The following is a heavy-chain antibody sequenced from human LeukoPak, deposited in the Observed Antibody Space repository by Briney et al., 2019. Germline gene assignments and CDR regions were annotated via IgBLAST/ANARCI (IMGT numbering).Heavy chain of an antibody. CDR3: VALPL. CDR1: GFNFSNFW. Sequence: PGGSLRLSCAASGFNFSNFWMTWVRQAPGKGLEWVANIKEDGSENNYVDSVKGRFTISRDNAKNSLYLQMNSLRAEDTAVYYCVALPLWGQGALVTVSS. V-gene: IGHV3-7*03. CDR2: IKEDGSEN. J-gene: IGHJ4*02.